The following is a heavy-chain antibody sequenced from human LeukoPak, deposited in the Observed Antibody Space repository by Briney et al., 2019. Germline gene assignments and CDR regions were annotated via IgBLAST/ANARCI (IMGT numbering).Heavy chain of an antibody. Sequence: GGSLRLSCAASGFTFSSYWMHWVRQAPGKGLVWVSRINSDGSSTSYADSVKGRFTISRDNAKNTLYLQMNSLRAEDTAAYYCAREEAGTEYNYWGQGTLVTVSS. J-gene: IGHJ4*02. D-gene: IGHD1-7*01. V-gene: IGHV3-74*01. CDR1: GFTFSSYW. CDR3: AREEAGTEYNY. CDR2: INSDGSST.